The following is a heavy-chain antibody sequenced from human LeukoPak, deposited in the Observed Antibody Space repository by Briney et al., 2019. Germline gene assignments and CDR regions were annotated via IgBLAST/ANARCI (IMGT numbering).Heavy chain of an antibody. CDR1: GFTFSSYA. CDR3: ARDQSAPRV. CDR2: IYSGGST. J-gene: IGHJ4*02. V-gene: IGHV3-66*01. Sequence: PGDSLRLSCAASGFTFSSYAMSWVRQAPGKGLEWVSVIYSGGSTYYADSVKGRFTISRDNSKNTVYLQMNSLRAEDTAVYYCARDQSAPRVWGQGTLVTVSS.